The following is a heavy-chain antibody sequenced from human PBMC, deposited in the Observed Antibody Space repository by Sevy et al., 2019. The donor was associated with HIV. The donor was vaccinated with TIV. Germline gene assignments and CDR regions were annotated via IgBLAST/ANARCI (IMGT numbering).Heavy chain of an antibody. CDR1: GFTFNRYW. Sequence: GGSLRLSCAASGFTFNRYWMSWVRQAPGKGLQWVANIKLDGSEKYYLDSVRGRFTISRDNAKNSLYLQMNSLRAEDTAVYYCARDCNSATCFWGLDVWGLGTTVTVSS. J-gene: IGHJ6*02. CDR2: IKLDGSEK. CDR3: ARDCNSATCFWGLDV. D-gene: IGHD2-2*01. V-gene: IGHV3-7*03.